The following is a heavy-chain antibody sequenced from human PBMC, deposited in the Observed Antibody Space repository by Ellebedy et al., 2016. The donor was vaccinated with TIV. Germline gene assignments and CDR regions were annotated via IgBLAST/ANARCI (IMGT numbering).Heavy chain of an antibody. CDR1: GGSLSRTSYY. V-gene: IGHV4-31*03. J-gene: IGHJ1*01. Sequence: SETLSLTXNVSGGSLSRTSYYWNWIRQHPGKGLEWIGYIYYTGSTYYNPSLRSRVTISLDTSKSHFSLKLNAVTAADTAVYYCARETTLFGVLDHWGQGNLVTVSS. D-gene: IGHD3-3*01. CDR2: IYYTGST. CDR3: ARETTLFGVLDH.